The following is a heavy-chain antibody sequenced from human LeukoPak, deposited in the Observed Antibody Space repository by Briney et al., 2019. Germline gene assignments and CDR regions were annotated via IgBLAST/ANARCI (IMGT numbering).Heavy chain of an antibody. CDR1: GFTFSDYY. J-gene: IGHJ4*02. CDR2: ISSSGNII. CDR3: ARDGGWDCSGTSCYALIFDY. Sequence: GGSLRLSCAASGFTFSDYYMSWIRQAPGKGLEWVSYISSSGNIIYYADSVKGRFTISRDNAKNSLYLEMNSLRAEDTAVYYCARDGGWDCSGTSCYALIFDYWGQGTLVTVSS. V-gene: IGHV3-11*04. D-gene: IGHD2-2*01.